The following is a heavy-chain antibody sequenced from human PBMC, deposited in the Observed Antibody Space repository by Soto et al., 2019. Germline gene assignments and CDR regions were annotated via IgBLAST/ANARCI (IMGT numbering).Heavy chain of an antibody. CDR2: IYYSGST. V-gene: IGHV4-39*01. D-gene: IGHD1-1*01. J-gene: IGHJ4*02. CDR3: ARNRTRGFFDD. CDR1: GGSISSYSYY. Sequence: SETLSLTCTVSGGSISSYSYYWGWIRQPPGKGLEWIGSIYYSGSTHYNPSLKSRVTISVDTSKNQFSLQLSSVTAADTAVYYCARNRTRGFFDDWGQGTLVTVSS.